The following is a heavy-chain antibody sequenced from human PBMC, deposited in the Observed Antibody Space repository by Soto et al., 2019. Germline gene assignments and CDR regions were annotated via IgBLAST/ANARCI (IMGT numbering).Heavy chain of an antibody. V-gene: IGHV3-21*01. CDR1: GFTFSTYS. D-gene: IGHD2-2*02. J-gene: IGHJ6*02. Sequence: VGSLRLSCVGSGFTFSTYSIHWVRQAPGKGLEWVSSISSRSDIYYANSVKGRFTISRDNAKNSVSLQMNSLRAEDTAVYYCAREYTAWPLAYGLDVWGQGTTVTVSS. CDR2: ISSRSDI. CDR3: AREYTAWPLAYGLDV.